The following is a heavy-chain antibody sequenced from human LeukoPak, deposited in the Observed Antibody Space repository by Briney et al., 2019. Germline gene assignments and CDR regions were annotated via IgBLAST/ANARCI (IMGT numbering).Heavy chain of an antibody. V-gene: IGHV4-39*01. CDR2: IYYSGST. Sequence: PSETLSLTCTVSGGSISSSSYYWGWLRQPPGKGLEWIGSIYYSGSTYYNPSLKSRVTISVDTSKNQFSLKLSSVTAADTAVYYCARLLSNYVDFDYWGQGTLVTVSS. CDR1: GGSISSSSYY. D-gene: IGHD4-11*01. CDR3: ARLLSNYVDFDY. J-gene: IGHJ4*02.